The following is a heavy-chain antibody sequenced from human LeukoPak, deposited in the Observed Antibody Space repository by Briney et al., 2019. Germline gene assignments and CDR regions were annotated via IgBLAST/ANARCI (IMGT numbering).Heavy chain of an antibody. V-gene: IGHV3-23*01. CDR3: AKDVISPYYYYYYGMDV. J-gene: IGHJ6*02. CDR1: GFTFSSYA. D-gene: IGHD3-10*01. CDR2: FSGSGAYT. Sequence: PGGSLRLSCAASGFTFSSYAMSWVRQAPGKGLQWVSSFSGSGAYTYYADSVKGRFTISRDNSKNTLYLQMNSLRAEATAVYYCAKDVISPYYYYYYGMDVWGLGTTVTVSS.